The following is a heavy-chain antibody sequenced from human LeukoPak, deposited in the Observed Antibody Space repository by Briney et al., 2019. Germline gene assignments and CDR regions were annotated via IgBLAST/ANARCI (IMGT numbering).Heavy chain of an antibody. V-gene: IGHV1-18*01. D-gene: IGHD6-13*01. CDR2: ISAYNGNT. CDR1: GYTFTSYG. Sequence: GAPVKVSCKASGYTFTSYGISWVRQAPGQGLEWMGWISAYNGNTNYAQKLQGRVTITRDTSASTAYVELSSLRSEDTAVYYCARGQQLSYWGQGTLVTVSS. CDR3: ARGQQLSY. J-gene: IGHJ4*02.